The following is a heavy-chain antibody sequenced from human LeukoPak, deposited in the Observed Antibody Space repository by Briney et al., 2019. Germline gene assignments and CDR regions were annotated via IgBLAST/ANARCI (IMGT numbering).Heavy chain of an antibody. V-gene: IGHV5-51*01. Sequence: GESLKISCKGSGYSFASYWIDWVRQMPGKGLEWMGIIYPGDSDTRYSPSFQGQVTISADKSISTAYLQWSSLKASDTAMYYCARSRHYYGSGRYNWFDPWGQGTLVTVSS. J-gene: IGHJ5*02. CDR2: IYPGDSDT. CDR3: ARSRHYYGSGRYNWFDP. CDR1: GYSFASYW. D-gene: IGHD3-10*01.